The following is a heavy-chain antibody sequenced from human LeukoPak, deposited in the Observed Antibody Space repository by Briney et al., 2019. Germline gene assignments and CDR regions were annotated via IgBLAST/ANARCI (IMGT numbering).Heavy chain of an antibody. CDR3: AGDFSGWYARGRGWFDP. D-gene: IGHD6-19*01. Sequence: SETLSLTCAVYGGSFSGYYWSWIRQPPGKGLEWIGEINHSGSTNYNPSLKSRVTISVDTSKNQFSLKLSSVTAADTAVYYCAGDFSGWYARGRGWFDPWGQGTLVTVSS. CDR2: INHSGST. J-gene: IGHJ5*02. V-gene: IGHV4-34*01. CDR1: GGSFSGYY.